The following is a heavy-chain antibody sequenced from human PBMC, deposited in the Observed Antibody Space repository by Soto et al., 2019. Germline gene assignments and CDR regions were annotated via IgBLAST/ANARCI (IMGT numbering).Heavy chain of an antibody. D-gene: IGHD2-15*01. V-gene: IGHV3-74*01. CDR3: AREFCSGGNCYTYYFDP. CDR2: INTDGSNT. Sequence: GGSLRLSCAASGLTFNRYWMHWVRHAPGKGLVWVSHINTDGSNTNYADSVKGRFTISRDNAKSTLFLQMNSLRDEDTAVYYCAREFCSGGNCYTYYFDPWGQGIPVTVAS. CDR1: GLTFNRYW. J-gene: IGHJ5*02.